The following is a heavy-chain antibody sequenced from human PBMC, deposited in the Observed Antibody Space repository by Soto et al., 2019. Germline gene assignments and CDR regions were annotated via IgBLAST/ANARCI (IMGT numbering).Heavy chain of an antibody. CDR1: GGTFSRYT. D-gene: IGHD2-15*01. CDR2: IIPILDIP. J-gene: IGHJ6*02. Sequence: QVQLVQSGAEVKKPGSSVKVSCKASGGTFSRYTISWVRQAPGQGLEWMGRIIPILDIPNYAQNFQGRVRITADKSTSTAYMELSSLRSDDTAVYYFASHFTGVLVLGASPPGGDNYGWDVWGQGTTVTVSS. V-gene: IGHV1-69*02. CDR3: ASHFTGVLVLGASPPGGDNYGWDV.